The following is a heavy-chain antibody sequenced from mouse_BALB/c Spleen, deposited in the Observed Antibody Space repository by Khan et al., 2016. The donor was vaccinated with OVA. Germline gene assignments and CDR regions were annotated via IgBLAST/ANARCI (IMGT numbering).Heavy chain of an antibody. CDR2: ISYSGRT. CDR1: GYSITSDYA. V-gene: IGHV3-2*02. D-gene: IGHD1-1*01. CDR3: ARSVTITTVVATDFDY. J-gene: IGHJ2*01. Sequence: EVQLQESGPGLVKPSQSLSLTCTVTGYSITSDYAWNWIRQFPGNKLEWMGYISYSGRTSYNPSLKSRISITRDTSKNKFFLQLTSVSTEDTATYYCARSVTITTVVATDFDYWRQGTTLTVSS.